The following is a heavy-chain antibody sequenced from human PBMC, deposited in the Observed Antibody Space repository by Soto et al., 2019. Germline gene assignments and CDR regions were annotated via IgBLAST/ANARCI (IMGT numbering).Heavy chain of an antibody. D-gene: IGHD4-17*01. CDR2: VSAYNGDT. V-gene: IGHV1-18*01. CDR3: ARDLLTTVTHRDFDY. CDR1: GYSFTTHG. J-gene: IGHJ4*02. Sequence: QVQMVQSANEVKEPGASVKVSCKTSGYSFTTHGISWVRQAPGQGLEWVGWVSAYNGDTNYAPRLHDRVTMPTDTSARTAYMELRSLTSDDTAVYYCARDLLTTVTHRDFDYWGQGTLVTVSS.